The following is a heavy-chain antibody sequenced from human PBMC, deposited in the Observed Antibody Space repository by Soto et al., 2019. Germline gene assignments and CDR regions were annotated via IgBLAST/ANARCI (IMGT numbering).Heavy chain of an antibody. CDR1: GYSVSSSDYY. V-gene: IGHV4-39*01. CDR3: APLSVSLSGPYGIHV. D-gene: IGHD2-15*01. CDR2: MLYSGLT. Sequence: ASETLSLTCSVSGYSVSSSDYYWAWIRQPPGKGLEWIGSMLYSGLTYYNPSLKSRVTLSVDTSKNQFSVRPNSVTASDTAVYYCAPLSVSLSGPYGIHVWGQGTTVTVSS. J-gene: IGHJ6*02.